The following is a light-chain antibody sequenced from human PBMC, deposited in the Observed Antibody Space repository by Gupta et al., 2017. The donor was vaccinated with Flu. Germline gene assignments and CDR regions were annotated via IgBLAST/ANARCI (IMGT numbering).Light chain of an antibody. J-gene: IGLJ1*01. V-gene: IGLV2-11*01. CDR3: CSFAGTFYV. CDR1: TSDVGSYHY. Sequence: QSVTISCTGTTSDVGSYHYVSWYQHHPLTAPKLIIYDVTKRPSGVPDRFSGSKSGYTASLTISGLQADDEGDYYCCSFAGTFYVFGTGTEVSVL. CDR2: DVT.